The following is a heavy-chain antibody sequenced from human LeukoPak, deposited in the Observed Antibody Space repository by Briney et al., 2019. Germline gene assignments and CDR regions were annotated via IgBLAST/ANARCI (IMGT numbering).Heavy chain of an antibody. CDR1: GFTFSRYS. V-gene: IGHV3-21*01. CDR2: ISGSSNDK. D-gene: IGHD5-12*01. J-gene: IGHJ1*01. Sequence: PGGSLRLSCLASGFTFSRYSMKWVRQAPGKGLEWVSSISGSSNDKHYIDSVKGRFTISRDHAKNSLFLQMNSLRAEDTAVYYCVRAEGSSGSSEYFQHWGQGTLVTVSS. CDR3: VRAEGSSGSSEYFQH.